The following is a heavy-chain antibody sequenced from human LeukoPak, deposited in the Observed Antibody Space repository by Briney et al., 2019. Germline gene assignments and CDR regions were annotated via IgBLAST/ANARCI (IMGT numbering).Heavy chain of an antibody. CDR2: ISSSGSTI. V-gene: IGHV3-11*04. J-gene: IGHJ4*02. D-gene: IGHD2-8*01. Sequence: GGSLRLSCAASGFTFSDYYMSWIRQAPGKGLEWVSYISSSGSTIYYADSVKGRFTISRDNAKNTLYLQMNSLRDEDSAAYYCARVYLERLTAGYFDHWGQGTWVTVSP. CDR3: ARVYLERLTAGYFDH. CDR1: GFTFSDYY.